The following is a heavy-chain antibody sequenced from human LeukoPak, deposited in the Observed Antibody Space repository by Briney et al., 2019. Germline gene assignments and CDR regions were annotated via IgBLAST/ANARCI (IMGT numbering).Heavy chain of an antibody. CDR2: INHSGST. V-gene: IGHV4-34*01. CDR1: GGSFSGYY. J-gene: IGHJ5*02. Sequence: SETLSLTCAVYGGSFSGYYWGWIRQPPGKGPEWIGEINHSGSTNYNPSLRSRVTISVDTSKNQFSLKLSSVTAADTAVYYCARGHYSSGWYSVYWFDPWGQGTLVTVSS. D-gene: IGHD6-19*01. CDR3: ARGHYSSGWYSVYWFDP.